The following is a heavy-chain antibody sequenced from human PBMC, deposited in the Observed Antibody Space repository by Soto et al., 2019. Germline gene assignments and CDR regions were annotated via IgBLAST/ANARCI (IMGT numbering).Heavy chain of an antibody. J-gene: IGHJ4*02. CDR2: TYSGGST. V-gene: IGHV3-66*01. CDR3: ASTYSSTWLIDY. D-gene: IGHD6-13*01. CDR1: GLTVSSNY. Sequence: PGGSLRLSCAAPGLTVSSNYMSWVRQAPGKGLEWVSVTYSGGSTYYADSVKGRFTISRDNSKNTLYLQMNSLRAEDTAVYYCASTYSSTWLIDYWGQGTLVTVSS.